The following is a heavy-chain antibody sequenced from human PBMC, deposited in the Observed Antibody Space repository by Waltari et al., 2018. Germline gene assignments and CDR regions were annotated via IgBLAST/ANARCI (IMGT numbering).Heavy chain of an antibody. V-gene: IGHV1-69*02. Sequence: QVQLVQSGAEVKKPGSSVKVSCKVSGGTFSSSTISWVRQAPGQGLELMGRIIPILGIANYAQKFQGRVTITADKSTSTAYMELSSLRSEDTAVYYCARVEYSSSAGYYNWFDPWGQGTLVTVSS. J-gene: IGHJ5*02. CDR1: GGTFSSST. CDR3: ARVEYSSSAGYYNWFDP. D-gene: IGHD6-6*01. CDR2: IIPILGIA.